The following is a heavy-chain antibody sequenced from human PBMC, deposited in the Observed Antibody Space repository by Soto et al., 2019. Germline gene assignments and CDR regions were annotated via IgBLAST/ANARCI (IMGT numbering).Heavy chain of an antibody. CDR1: GGSFSGYY. J-gene: IGHJ4*02. Sequence: SETLSLTCAVYGGSFSGYYWSWIRQPPGKGREWIGEINHSGSTNYNPSLKSRVTISVDTSKNQFSLKLSSVTAADTAVYYCARDCGYSYGLYYFDYWGQGTLVTVSS. V-gene: IGHV4-34*01. CDR3: ARDCGYSYGLYYFDY. CDR2: INHSGST. D-gene: IGHD5-18*01.